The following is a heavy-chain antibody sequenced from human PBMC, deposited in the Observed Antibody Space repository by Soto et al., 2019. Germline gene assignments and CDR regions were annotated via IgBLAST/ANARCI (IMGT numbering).Heavy chain of an antibody. CDR1: EFTFSSYW. CDR2: IDNDGRGT. Sequence: EEQLVESGGGLVQSGGSLRLSCAASEFTFSSYWMHWVRQAPGKGLVWVSRIDNDGRGTIYADSVKGRFTVTRDNTKNTWYLQRNSLRDEDTDVYFCSRGGFNHGFDIWGQGTMVTVSS. V-gene: IGHV3-74*01. CDR3: SRGGFNHGFDI. J-gene: IGHJ3*02.